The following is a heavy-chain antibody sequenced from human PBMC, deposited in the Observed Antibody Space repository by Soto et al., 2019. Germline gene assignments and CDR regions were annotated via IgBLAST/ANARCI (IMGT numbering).Heavy chain of an antibody. J-gene: IGHJ4*02. D-gene: IGHD3-3*01. CDR1: GFTFSNYA. Sequence: PVGSLRLSCAASGFTFSNYAMNWVRQPPGKGLEWVSSISGTGSSTYYADSVKGRFTISRDSSKNRLYLQMNSLRAEDTAVYYCAKDRTIFGVVPFDYWGQGTRVTVS. V-gene: IGHV3-23*01. CDR2: ISGTGSST. CDR3: AKDRTIFGVVPFDY.